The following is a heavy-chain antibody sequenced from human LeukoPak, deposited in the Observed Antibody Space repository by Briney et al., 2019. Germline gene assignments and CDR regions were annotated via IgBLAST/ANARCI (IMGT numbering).Heavy chain of an antibody. J-gene: IGHJ6*02. D-gene: IGHD5-18*01. CDR2: IYYSGST. CDR3: ASTDTAMAYYYYGMDV. Sequence: SETLSLTCTVSGGSISSYYWSWIRQPPGKGLEWIGYIYYSGSTNYNPSLNSRVTISVDTSKNQFSLKLSSVTAADTAVYYCASTDTAMAYYYYGMDVWGQGTTVTVSS. CDR1: GGSISSYY. V-gene: IGHV4-59*01.